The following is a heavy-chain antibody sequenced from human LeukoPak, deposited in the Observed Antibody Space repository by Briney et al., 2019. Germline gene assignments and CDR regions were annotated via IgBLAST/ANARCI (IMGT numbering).Heavy chain of an antibody. Sequence: SVKVSCKASGGTFSSYAISWVRQAPGQGLEWMGGIIPIFGTANYAQKFQGRVTITADESTSTAYMELSSLRSEDTAVYYCARDPYYYDSSGYWDWGQGTLVTVSS. CDR2: IIPIFGTA. J-gene: IGHJ4*02. V-gene: IGHV1-69*13. D-gene: IGHD3-22*01. CDR1: GGTFSSYA. CDR3: ARDPYYYDSSGYWD.